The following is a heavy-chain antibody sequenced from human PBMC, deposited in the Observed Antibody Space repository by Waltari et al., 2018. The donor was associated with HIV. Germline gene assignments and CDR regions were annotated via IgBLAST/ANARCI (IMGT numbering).Heavy chain of an antibody. CDR1: GSPLSDLS. Sequence: QVHLIQSAFAMKRPGASVTIACKVSGSPLSDLSMQWVRQGPGHRLEWMGGFDPKNGKPVYSQRFWGRVSLAEDTSEDTAYLELNRLTSDDTAVYYCVTLYKQSPLYSNFWGQGTLVTVSP. CDR3: VTLYKQSPLYSNF. J-gene: IGHJ1*01. D-gene: IGHD2-15*01. CDR2: FDPKNGKP. V-gene: IGHV1-24*01.